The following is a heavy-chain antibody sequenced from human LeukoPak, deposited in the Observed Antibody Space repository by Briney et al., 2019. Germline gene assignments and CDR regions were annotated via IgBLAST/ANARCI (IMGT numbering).Heavy chain of an antibody. J-gene: IGHJ4*02. CDR1: GYTFTSYG. V-gene: IGHV1-18*01. CDR2: ISAYNGNT. CDR3: ARIMITFGGVIDPIDY. Sequence: GASVKVSCKASGYTFTSYGISWVRQAPGQGLEWMGWISAYNGNTNYAQKLQGRVTMTTDTSTSTAYMELRSLRSDDTAVYYCARIMITFGGVIDPIDYWGQGTLVTVSS. D-gene: IGHD3-16*02.